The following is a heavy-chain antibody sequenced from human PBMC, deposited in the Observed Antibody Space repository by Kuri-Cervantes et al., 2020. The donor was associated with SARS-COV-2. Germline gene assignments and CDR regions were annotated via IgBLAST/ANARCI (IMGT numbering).Heavy chain of an antibody. CDR3: VRDGGHRNFDY. D-gene: IGHD1-14*01. V-gene: IGHV3-74*01. J-gene: IGHJ4*02. CDR2: INPDGSYT. CDR1: GFTFSGHW. Sequence: GESLKISCAASGFTFSGHWIHWVRQAPGKGLVWVSRINPDGSYTNNADSVKGRFTLSRDNAKNMLFLQMNSLRAEDTAVYYCVRDGGHRNFDYWGQGTLVTVSS.